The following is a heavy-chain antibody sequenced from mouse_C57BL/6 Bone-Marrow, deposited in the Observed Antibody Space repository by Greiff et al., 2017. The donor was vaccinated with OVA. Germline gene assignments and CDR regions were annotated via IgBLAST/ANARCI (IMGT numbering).Heavy chain of an antibody. D-gene: IGHD2-4*01. CDR1: EYEFPSHD. CDR3: ARHYDYDGGRERLSMDY. J-gene: IGHJ4*01. V-gene: IGHV5-2*01. Sequence: EVHLVESGGGLVQPGESLKLSCESNEYEFPSHDMSWVRKTPEKRLELVAAINSDGGSTYYPDTMERRFIISRDNTKKTLYLQMSSLRSEDTALYYCARHYDYDGGRERLSMDYWGQGTSVTVSS. CDR2: INSDGGST.